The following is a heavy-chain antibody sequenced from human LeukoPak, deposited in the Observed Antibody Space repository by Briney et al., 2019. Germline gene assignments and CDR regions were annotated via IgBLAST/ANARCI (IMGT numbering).Heavy chain of an antibody. V-gene: IGHV3-53*01. J-gene: IGHJ4*02. CDR3: ARGVGSGYYGY. Sequence: GESLTLSCAASGFTVSSNYMSWVRQAPGKVLEWVSGINSGGSTYYEDSVKGRFTISRDNSKNTLYLQMNSLRAEDTAVYYCARGVGSGYYGYWGQGTLVTVSS. CDR1: GFTVSSNY. D-gene: IGHD3-22*01. CDR2: INSGGST.